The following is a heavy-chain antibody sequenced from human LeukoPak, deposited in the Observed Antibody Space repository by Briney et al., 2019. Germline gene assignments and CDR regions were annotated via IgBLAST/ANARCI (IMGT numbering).Heavy chain of an antibody. V-gene: IGHV5-51*01. J-gene: IGHJ4*02. D-gene: IGHD6-13*01. Sequence: GESLKISGKGSGYSFTSYWIGWVRQMPGKGLEWMGIIYPGDSDTRYSPSFQGQVTISADKSISTAYLQWSSLKASDTAMYYCARPKAAADLPPSYWGQGTLVTVSS. CDR1: GYSFTSYW. CDR3: ARPKAAADLPPSY. CDR2: IYPGDSDT.